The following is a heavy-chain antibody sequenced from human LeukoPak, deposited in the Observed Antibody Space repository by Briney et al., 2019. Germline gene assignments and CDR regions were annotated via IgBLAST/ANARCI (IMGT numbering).Heavy chain of an antibody. J-gene: IGHJ4*02. V-gene: IGHV1-18*01. CDR2: IGASNVNT. CDR3: ARVPTQEKGYCSAGSCYRGFDY. CDR1: GYTFSSDV. Sequence: ASVKVSCKASGYTFSSDVISWVRQAPGQGLEWMGWIGASNVNTNYAQKLQGRVTMTTDTSTSTAYMELRSLISDDTAVYYCARVPTQEKGYCSAGSCYRGFDYWGQGTLVTVSS. D-gene: IGHD2-15*01.